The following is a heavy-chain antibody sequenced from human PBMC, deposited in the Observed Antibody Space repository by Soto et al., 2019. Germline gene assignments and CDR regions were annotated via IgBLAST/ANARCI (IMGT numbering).Heavy chain of an antibody. Sequence: SETLSLTCTVSGGSVSSGSYYWSWIRQPPGKGLEWIGYIYYSGGTNYNPSLKSRVTISVDTSKNQFSLKLSSVTAADTAVYYCARMTYYDFWSGYYPLMDVWGQGTTVTVSS. CDR1: GGSVSSGSYY. J-gene: IGHJ6*02. CDR2: IYYSGGT. D-gene: IGHD3-3*01. V-gene: IGHV4-61*01. CDR3: ARMTYYDFWSGYYPLMDV.